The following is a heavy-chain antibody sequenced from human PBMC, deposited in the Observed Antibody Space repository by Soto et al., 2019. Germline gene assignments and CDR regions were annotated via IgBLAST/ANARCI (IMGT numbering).Heavy chain of an antibody. Sequence: GESLKISCKGSGYSFTSYWIGWVRQMPGKGLEWMGIIYPGDSDTRYSPSFQGQVTISADKSISTAYLQWSSLKASDTAMYYCARPAISSIAAAGTGNDAFDIWGQGTMVT. D-gene: IGHD6-25*01. CDR2: IYPGDSDT. CDR3: ARPAISSIAAAGTGNDAFDI. V-gene: IGHV5-51*01. J-gene: IGHJ3*02. CDR1: GYSFTSYW.